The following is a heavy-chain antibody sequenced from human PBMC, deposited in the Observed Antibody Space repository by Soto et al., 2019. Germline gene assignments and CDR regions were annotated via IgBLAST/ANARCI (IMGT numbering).Heavy chain of an antibody. CDR2: IYPEDSET. CDR1: GYIFRYYW. CDR3: ARHRRGSSGSDYFHAMDV. V-gene: IGHV5-51*01. Sequence: PGASLKISCQGSGYIFRYYWIAWVRQMPGRGLEWLGIIYPEDSETKISPSLQGRVTMSVDKSINTAYVQWSSLEASDTAIYYCARHRRGSSGSDYFHAMDVWGPGTAVTVSS. D-gene: IGHD6-6*01. J-gene: IGHJ6*02.